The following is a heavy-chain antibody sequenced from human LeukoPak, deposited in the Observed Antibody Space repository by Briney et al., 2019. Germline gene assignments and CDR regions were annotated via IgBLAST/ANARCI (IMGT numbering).Heavy chain of an antibody. CDR2: IYPGDSDT. Sequence: GESLKTSCKGSGYSFTSYWIGWVRQMPGKGLEWMGIIYPGDSDTRYSPSLQGQVTISADKSISTAYLQWSSLKASDTAMYCCARQAEAVAWPYFDYWGQGTLVTVSS. CDR1: GYSFTSYW. CDR3: ARQAEAVAWPYFDY. V-gene: IGHV5-51*01. D-gene: IGHD6-19*01. J-gene: IGHJ4*02.